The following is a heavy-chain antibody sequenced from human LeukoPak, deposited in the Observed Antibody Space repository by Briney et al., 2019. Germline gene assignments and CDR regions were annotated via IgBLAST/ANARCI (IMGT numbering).Heavy chain of an antibody. CDR2: ISSSGGST. CDR3: GKAGIVVVITDYYFDY. J-gene: IGHJ4*02. V-gene: IGHV3-23*01. Sequence: SAGSLRLSCAASGFTFSSYAMSWVRQAPGKGLEWVSAISSSGGSTYNADSVKGRFTISRDNSKNALYLQMNSLRAEDTAVYYCGKAGIVVVITDYYFDYWGQGTLVTVSS. CDR1: GFTFSSYA. D-gene: IGHD3-22*01.